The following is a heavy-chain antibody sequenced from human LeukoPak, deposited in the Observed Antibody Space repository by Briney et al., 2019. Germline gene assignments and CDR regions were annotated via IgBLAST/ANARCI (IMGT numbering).Heavy chain of an antibody. J-gene: IGHJ4*02. CDR2: ISYNGSNK. CDR1: GFTFSSYG. Sequence: GGSLRLSCAASGFTFSSYGMHWVRQAPGKGLEWVAVISYNGSNKYYADSVKGRFTISRDNSKNTLYLQMNSLRVEDTAVYYCAKRWSGYLGDYWGQGTLVTVSS. V-gene: IGHV3-30*18. D-gene: IGHD3-3*01. CDR3: AKRWSGYLGDY.